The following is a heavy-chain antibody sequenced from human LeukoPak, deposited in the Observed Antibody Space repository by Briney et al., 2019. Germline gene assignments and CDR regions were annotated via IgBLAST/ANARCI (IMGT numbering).Heavy chain of an antibody. CDR3: ASLTRDLYGMDV. CDR2: IYYSGST. D-gene: IGHD2-2*01. Sequence: SETLSLTCTVSGGSISSSSYYWGWIRQPPGKGLEWIGSIYYSGSTYYNPSLKSRVTISVDTSKNQFSLKLSSVTAADTAVYYCASLTRDLYGMDVWGQGTTVTVSS. CDR1: GGSISSSSYY. V-gene: IGHV4-39*01. J-gene: IGHJ6*02.